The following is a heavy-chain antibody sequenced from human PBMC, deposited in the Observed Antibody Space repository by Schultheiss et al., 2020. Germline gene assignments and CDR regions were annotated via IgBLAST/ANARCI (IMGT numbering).Heavy chain of an antibody. Sequence: GGSLRLSCAASGFTFSSYSMNWVRQAPGKGLEWVGRIKSKTDGGTTDYAAPVKGRFTISRDNSKNTLYLQMNSLRPEDTAVYYCAGGVRYFDWLLFPYYYYGMDVWGQGTTVTGS. D-gene: IGHD3-9*01. CDR1: GFTFSSYS. CDR3: AGGVRYFDWLLFPYYYYGMDV. J-gene: IGHJ6*02. V-gene: IGHV3-15*01. CDR2: IKSKTDGGTT.